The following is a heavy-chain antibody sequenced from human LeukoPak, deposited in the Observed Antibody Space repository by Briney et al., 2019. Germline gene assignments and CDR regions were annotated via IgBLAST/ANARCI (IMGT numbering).Heavy chain of an antibody. CDR2: IYYSGST. J-gene: IGHJ1*01. D-gene: IGHD6-13*01. CDR3: ARGEGYSSNWDHAEYFQH. CDR1: GGSISSYY. V-gene: IGHV4-59*01. Sequence: PSETLSLTCTVSGGSISSYYWSWIRQPPGKGLEWIGYIYYSGSTNYNPSLKSRVTISVDTSKNQVSLKLSSVTAADTAVYYCARGEGYSSNWDHAEYFQHWGQGTLVTVSS.